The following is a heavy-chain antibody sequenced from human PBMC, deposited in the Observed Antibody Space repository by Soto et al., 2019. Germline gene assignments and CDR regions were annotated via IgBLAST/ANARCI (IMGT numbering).Heavy chain of an antibody. CDR1: GDSISSGGYY. V-gene: IGHV4-31*03. D-gene: IGHD3-16*01. J-gene: IGHJ4*02. CDR2: IYYSGST. Sequence: SETLSLTCTVFGDSISSGGYYWSWIRQHAGTGLEWIGYIYYSGSTYYNPSLKSRVTISLDTSKNQFSLSLNSVTAADTAVYYCVTGNAWGVLLSYLGQGTLVTVSS. CDR3: VTGNAWGVLLSY.